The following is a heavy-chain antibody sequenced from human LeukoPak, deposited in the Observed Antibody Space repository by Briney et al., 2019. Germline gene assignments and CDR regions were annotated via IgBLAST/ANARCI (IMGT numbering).Heavy chain of an antibody. J-gene: IGHJ3*02. V-gene: IGHV4-34*01. CDR1: GGSFSGYY. CDR3: ARELSGSYYENAFDI. Sequence: SETLSLTCAVYGGSFSGYYWSWIRQPPGKGLEWIGEINHSGSTNYNPSLKSRVTISVDTSKNQFSLKLSSVTAADTAVYYCARELSGSYYENAFDIRGQGTMVTVSS. CDR2: INHSGST. D-gene: IGHD1-26*01.